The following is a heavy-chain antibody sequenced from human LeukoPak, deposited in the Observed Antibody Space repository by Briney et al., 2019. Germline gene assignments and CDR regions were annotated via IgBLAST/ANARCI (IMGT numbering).Heavy chain of an antibody. CDR2: ISYDGSNK. J-gene: IGHJ4*02. CDR3: AGSAVTNLDS. Sequence: GRSLRLSCAASGFTFSSYAMHWVRQAPGKGLEWVAVISYDGSNKYFADSVKGRFTISRDNSKNALYLQMNSLRGDDTAVYYCAGSAVTNLDSWGQGNLVTVSS. V-gene: IGHV3-30*14. D-gene: IGHD4-23*01. CDR1: GFTFSSYA.